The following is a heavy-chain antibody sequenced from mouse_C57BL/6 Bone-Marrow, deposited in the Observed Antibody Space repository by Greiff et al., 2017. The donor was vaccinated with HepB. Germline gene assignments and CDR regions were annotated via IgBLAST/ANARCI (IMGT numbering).Heavy chain of an antibody. CDR1: GYTFTSYW. Sequence: QVQLQQPGAELVKPGASVKLSCKASGYTFTSYWMQWVKQRPGQGLEWIGEIDPSDSYTNYNQKFKGKATLTVDTSSSTAYMQLSSLTSEDSAVYYCARWGEFDWGQGTTLTVSS. V-gene: IGHV1-50*01. CDR2: IDPSDSYT. J-gene: IGHJ2*01. CDR3: ARWGEFD.